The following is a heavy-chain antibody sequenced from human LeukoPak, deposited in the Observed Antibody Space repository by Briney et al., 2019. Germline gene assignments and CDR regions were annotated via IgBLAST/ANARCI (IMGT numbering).Heavy chain of an antibody. CDR1: GFTFSSYA. Sequence: GGSLRLSCAASGFTFSSYAMHWVRQAPGKGLEYVSAISSNGGSTYYANSVKGRFTISRDNSKNTLYLQMGSLRAEDTAVYYCASLASSSGNYGMDVCGQGITVTVSS. V-gene: IGHV3-64*01. D-gene: IGHD6-19*01. J-gene: IGHJ6*02. CDR3: ASLASSSGNYGMDV. CDR2: ISSNGGST.